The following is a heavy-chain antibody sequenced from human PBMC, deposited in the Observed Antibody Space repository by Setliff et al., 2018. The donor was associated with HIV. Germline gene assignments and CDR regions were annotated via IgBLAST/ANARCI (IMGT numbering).Heavy chain of an antibody. J-gene: IGHJ4*02. V-gene: IGHV1-18*01. Sequence: GASVKVSCKASGYTFTSYGISWVRQAPGQGLEWMGWISAYNGNTNYAQKLQGRVTMTTDTSTSTAYMELRSLRSDGTAVYYCARGFSAAEHPYYFDYWGQGTLVTVSS. CDR1: GYTFTSYG. CDR2: ISAYNGNT. CDR3: ARGFSAAEHPYYFDY. D-gene: IGHD1-1*01.